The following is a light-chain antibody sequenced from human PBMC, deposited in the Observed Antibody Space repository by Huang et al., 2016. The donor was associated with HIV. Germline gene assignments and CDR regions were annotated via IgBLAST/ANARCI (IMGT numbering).Light chain of an antibody. J-gene: IGKJ1*01. Sequence: DIVMTQSPDPLAVFPGERATIDCKSSQSVLYSSNNKNYLAWYQQKSGQSPKLLIYVASSRESGVPDRFSGSGSGTDFTLTISSLQAEDVAVYFCQQYYSIPWTFGQGTKVEVK. CDR2: VAS. CDR1: QSVLYSSNNKNY. CDR3: QQYYSIPWT. V-gene: IGKV4-1*01.